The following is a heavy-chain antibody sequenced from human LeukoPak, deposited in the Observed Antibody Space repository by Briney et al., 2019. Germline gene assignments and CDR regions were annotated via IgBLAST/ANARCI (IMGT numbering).Heavy chain of an antibody. V-gene: IGHV4-34*01. D-gene: IGHD3-10*01. Sequence: SETLSLTCAVYGGSFSGYYWSWIRQPPGKGLEWIGEINHSGSTNYNPSLKSRVTISVDTSKNQFSLKLSSVTAADTAVYYCARELGRGGQGTLVTVS. CDR1: GGSFSGYY. CDR2: INHSGST. CDR3: ARELGR. J-gene: IGHJ4*02.